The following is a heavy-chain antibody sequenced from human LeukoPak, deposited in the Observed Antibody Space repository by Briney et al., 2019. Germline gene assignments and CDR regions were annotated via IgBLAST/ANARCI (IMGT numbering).Heavy chain of an antibody. V-gene: IGHV4-61*01. J-gene: IGHJ4*02. Sequence: PSETLSLTCTVSGGSVSSGSYYWRWIRQPPGKGLEWIGYIYYSGRTNYNPSLKSRVTISVDTSKNQFSLKLSSVTAADTAVYYCARAPIVATTTFDYWGQGTLVTVSS. CDR2: IYYSGRT. CDR1: GGSVSSGSYY. D-gene: IGHD5-12*01. CDR3: ARAPIVATTTFDY.